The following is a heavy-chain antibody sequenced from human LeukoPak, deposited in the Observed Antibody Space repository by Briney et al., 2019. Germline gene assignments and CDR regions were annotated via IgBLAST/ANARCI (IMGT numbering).Heavy chain of an antibody. CDR1: GGTVSSTTYY. J-gene: IGHJ4*02. D-gene: IGHD3-10*01. CDR3: ARYVVYGSGKYYFDY. Sequence: SEALSLTCPVSGGTVSSTTYYWRWIRQPPGKGPVWIASINYSGSTYYNPSLKSRVTISVDTSENQFSLKLSSVTAADTAVYYCARYVVYGSGKYYFDYWGQGTLVTVSS. V-gene: IGHV4-39*01. CDR2: INYSGST.